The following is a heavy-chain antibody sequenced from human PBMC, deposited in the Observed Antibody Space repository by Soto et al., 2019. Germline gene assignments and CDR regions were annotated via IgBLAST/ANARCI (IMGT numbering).Heavy chain of an antibody. D-gene: IGHD3-10*01. CDR3: ASSTMVRGVIMSYGMDV. CDR1: GFTFSSYA. Sequence: PGGSLRLSCAASGFTFSSYAMHWVRQAPGKGLEWVAVISYDGSNKYCADSVKGRFTISRDNSKNTLYLQMNSLRAEDTAVYYCASSTMVRGVIMSYGMDVWGQGTTVTVSS. V-gene: IGHV3-30-3*01. J-gene: IGHJ6*02. CDR2: ISYDGSNK.